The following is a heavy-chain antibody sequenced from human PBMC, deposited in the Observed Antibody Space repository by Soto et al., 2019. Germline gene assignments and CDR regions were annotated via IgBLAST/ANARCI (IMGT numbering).Heavy chain of an antibody. Sequence: EVQLVESGGGLVQPGGSLRLSCVASGFTFSNYWMYWVRQAPGEGLVWVSRINNDGSVSSYADSVKGRLTISRDNVKNTLYLQMDSLRAEDTAVYYCARGDCVGGTCYSLEGSFYYYMDVWGKGTTVTVFS. V-gene: IGHV3-74*01. CDR2: INNDGSVS. CDR3: ARGDCVGGTCYSLEGSFYYYMDV. D-gene: IGHD2-15*01. J-gene: IGHJ6*03. CDR1: GFTFSNYW.